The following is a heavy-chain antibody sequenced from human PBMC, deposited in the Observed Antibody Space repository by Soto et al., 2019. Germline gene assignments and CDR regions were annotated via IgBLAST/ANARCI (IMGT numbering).Heavy chain of an antibody. Sequence: PGGSLRLSCAASGFTFTNYWMQWVRQAPGKGLVWVSRINSDGSSTSHADSVKGRFTISRDNAKNTLYLQMSSLRAEDTAVYYCARTQHLPDDVSDVCGRAIFVT. V-gene: IGHV3-74*01. CDR1: GFTFTNYW. CDR2: INSDGSST. D-gene: IGHD6-13*01. CDR3: ARTQHLPDDVSDV. J-gene: IGHJ3*01.